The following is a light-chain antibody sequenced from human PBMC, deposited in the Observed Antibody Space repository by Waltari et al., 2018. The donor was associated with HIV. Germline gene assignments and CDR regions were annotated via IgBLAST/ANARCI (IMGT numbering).Light chain of an antibody. V-gene: IGKV3D-20*01. CDR2: DAS. J-gene: IGKJ1*01. CDR3: QQYSSSPWT. CDR1: QTINSNF. Sequence: VLTQSPVSLCLSPGERATLSCGASQTINSNFLAWYQQRLGLPPSLLIYDASTRASRVPDRFSGAGSGTDFTLTINRLDPEDSAVYFCQQYSSSPWTFGQGTKV.